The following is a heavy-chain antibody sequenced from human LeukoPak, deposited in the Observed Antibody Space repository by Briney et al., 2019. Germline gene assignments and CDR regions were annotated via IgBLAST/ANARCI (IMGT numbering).Heavy chain of an antibody. CDR3: VVDFQYNSP. CDR2: INTDGRST. J-gene: IGHJ5*02. CDR1: GLTFSTYS. Sequence: PGGSLRLSCAASGLTFSTYSMNWVRQGPGKGLVWVSGINTDGRSTVYADSVKGRFTISRDNAKNTLYLQMNSPRIEDTAVYYCVVDFQYNSPWGQGTLVTVSS. V-gene: IGHV3-74*01. D-gene: IGHD1-1*01.